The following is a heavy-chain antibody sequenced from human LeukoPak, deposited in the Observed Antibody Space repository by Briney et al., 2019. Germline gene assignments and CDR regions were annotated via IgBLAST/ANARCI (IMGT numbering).Heavy chain of an antibody. CDR2: INHSGST. D-gene: IGHD6-6*01. CDR3: ARRRIAARAAAFDT. Sequence: GSLRLSCAASGLTVSSEDMSWVRQAPGQGLEWIGEINHSGSTNYNPSLKSRVTISVDTSKNQFSLKLSSVTAADTAVYYCARRRIAARAAAFDTWGQGTMVTVSS. CDR1: GLTVSSED. V-gene: IGHV4-34*01. J-gene: IGHJ3*02.